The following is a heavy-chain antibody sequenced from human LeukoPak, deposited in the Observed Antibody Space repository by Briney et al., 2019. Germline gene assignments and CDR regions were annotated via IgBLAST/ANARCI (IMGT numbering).Heavy chain of an antibody. V-gene: IGHV4-31*03. J-gene: IGHJ4*02. CDR3: ARGEGSGSYYPYFDY. CDR1: GGSISSGGYY. D-gene: IGHD1-26*01. CDR2: IYYSGST. Sequence: SQILSLTCTVSGGSISSGGYYWSWIRQHPGKGLEWIGYIYYSGSTYYNPSLKSRVTISVDTSKNQFSLKLSSVTAADTAVYYCARGEGSGSYYPYFDYWGQGTLVTVSS.